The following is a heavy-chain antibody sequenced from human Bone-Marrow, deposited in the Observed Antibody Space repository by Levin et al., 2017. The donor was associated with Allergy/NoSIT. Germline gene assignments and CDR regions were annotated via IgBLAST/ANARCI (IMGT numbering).Heavy chain of an antibody. CDR2: IYPGDSTT. D-gene: IGHD2-21*02. J-gene: IGHJ6*02. V-gene: IGHV5-51*01. CDR3: AKSGGFGDQNYYYYGMDV. CDR1: GYTFTKYW. Sequence: AGESLKISCKGSGYTFTKYWIAWVRQIPGKGLEWMGIIYPGDSTTTYSPSFQGQVTISADKSISTAYMQWSSLKASDTAKYYCAKSGGFGDQNYYYYGMDVWGQGTTVTVSS.